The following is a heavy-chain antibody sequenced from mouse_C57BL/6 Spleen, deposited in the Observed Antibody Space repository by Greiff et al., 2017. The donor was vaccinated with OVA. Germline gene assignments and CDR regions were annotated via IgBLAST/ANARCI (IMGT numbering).Heavy chain of an antibody. J-gene: IGHJ3*01. CDR3: ARTGDSLFAY. CDR1: GYTFTSYW. V-gene: IGHV1-69*01. D-gene: IGHD3-2*01. Sequence: LQQPGAELVMPGASVKLSCKASGYTFTSYWMHWVKQRPGQGLEWIGEIDPSDSYTNYNGKFKGKATLTADKSSSTAYMQLSSLTSEDSEVYFCARTGDSLFAYWGQGTLVTVSA. CDR2: IDPSDSYT.